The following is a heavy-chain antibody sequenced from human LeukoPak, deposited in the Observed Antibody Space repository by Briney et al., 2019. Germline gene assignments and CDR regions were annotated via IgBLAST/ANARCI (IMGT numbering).Heavy chain of an antibody. V-gene: IGHV3-30*18. CDR1: GFTLSSFG. J-gene: IGHJ4*02. CDR3: AKERSFGPRDFDY. D-gene: IGHD3-10*01. Sequence: PGGSLRLSCAASGFTLSSFGMHWVRQAPGKGLEWMTVISYDGSVIYNADSVKGRFTISRDNSKNTLYLQMDSLRVDDTAVYYCAKERSFGPRDFDYWGQGTLVTVSS. CDR2: ISYDGSVI.